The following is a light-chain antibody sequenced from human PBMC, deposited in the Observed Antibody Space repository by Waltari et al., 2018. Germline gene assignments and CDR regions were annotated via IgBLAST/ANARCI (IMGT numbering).Light chain of an antibody. Sequence: EIVLTQSPGILSLSPGERATLSCRASQSISNTFLAWYQQKPGQAPRLLIYGASSRATGIPDRFSGFGSGTDFTLTISRLEPEDFAVYFCQQYGRSTRTFGQGTKVEIK. J-gene: IGKJ1*01. CDR3: QQYGRSTRT. CDR1: QSISNTF. CDR2: GAS. V-gene: IGKV3-20*01.